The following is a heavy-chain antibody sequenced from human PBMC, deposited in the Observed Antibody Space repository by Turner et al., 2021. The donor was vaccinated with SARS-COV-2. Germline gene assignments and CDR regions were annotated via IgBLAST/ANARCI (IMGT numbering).Heavy chain of an antibody. D-gene: IGHD4-17*01. V-gene: IGHV3-33*08. J-gene: IGHJ3*02. CDR1: GFTFSSYG. Sequence: VQLVESGGGVVPPGRSLRLPCGASGFTFSSYGMHWVRQAPGKGLGWVAVIWDDGSNKFYADSVKGRFTISRENSKNTLYLQMNSLRAEDTAVYYCARGAHGDYEDAFDIWGQGTLVTISS. CDR2: IWDDGSNK. CDR3: ARGAHGDYEDAFDI.